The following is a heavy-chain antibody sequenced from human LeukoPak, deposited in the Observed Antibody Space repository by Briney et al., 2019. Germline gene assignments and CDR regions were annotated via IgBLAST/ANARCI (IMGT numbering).Heavy chain of an antibody. Sequence: SETLSLTCAVYGGSFSGYYWSWIRQPPGKGLEWIGEINHSGSTNYNPSLKSRVTISVDTSKNHFSLKLSSVTAADTAVYYCARGDPRAGATISLWGQGTLVTVSS. CDR2: INHSGST. CDR1: GGSFSGYY. V-gene: IGHV4-34*01. CDR3: ARGDPRAGATISL. D-gene: IGHD1-26*01. J-gene: IGHJ4*02.